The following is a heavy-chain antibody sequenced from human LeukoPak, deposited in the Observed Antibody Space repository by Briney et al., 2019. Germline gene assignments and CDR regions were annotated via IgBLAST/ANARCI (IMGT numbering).Heavy chain of an antibody. V-gene: IGHV4-30-4*02. D-gene: IGHD6-13*01. CDR1: GGSISSGDYY. CDR2: IYYSGST. CDR3: ARDDTSSWPPTFFDY. Sequence: PSETLSLTCTVSGGSISSGDYYWSWIRQPPGKGLEWIGYIYYSGSTYYNPSLKSRVTISVDTSKNQFSLRLSSVTAAVTAVYYCARDDTSSWPPTFFDYWGQGRLVTVSS. J-gene: IGHJ4*02.